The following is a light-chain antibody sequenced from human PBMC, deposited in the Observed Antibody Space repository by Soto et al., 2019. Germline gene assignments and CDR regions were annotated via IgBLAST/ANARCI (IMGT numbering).Light chain of an antibody. J-gene: IGKJ5*01. CDR3: QRYGSSPIT. Sequence: EIVLTQSPGTLSLSPGERATLSCRASQSISNNYLAWYQQKPGQSPRLLIYGASSRATGIPDRFSGSGSGTDFTLTISRLEPEDFVVYYCQRYGSSPITFGQGTRLEIK. CDR1: QSISNNY. V-gene: IGKV3-20*01. CDR2: GAS.